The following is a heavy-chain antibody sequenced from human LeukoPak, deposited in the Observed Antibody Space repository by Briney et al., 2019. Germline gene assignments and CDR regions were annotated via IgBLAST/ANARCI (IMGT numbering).Heavy chain of an antibody. CDR1: GYTFTSYG. Sequence: ASVKVSCKASGYTFTSYGISWVRQAPGQGLEWMGWISAYNGNTNFAQKLQGRVTMTTDTSTSTAYMELRSLRSDDTAVYYCARDYYYDSSGLAATYYYYYYMDVWGKGTTVTVSS. J-gene: IGHJ6*03. V-gene: IGHV1-18*01. CDR3: ARDYYYDSSGLAATYYYYYYMDV. D-gene: IGHD3-22*01. CDR2: ISAYNGNT.